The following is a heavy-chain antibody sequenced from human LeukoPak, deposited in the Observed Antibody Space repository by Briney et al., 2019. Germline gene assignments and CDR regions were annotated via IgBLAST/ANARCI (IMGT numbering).Heavy chain of an antibody. D-gene: IGHD5-18*01. Sequence: SVKVSCKASGGTFSSYTISWVRQAPGQGLEWIGRIIPILGIANYAQKFQGRVTITADKSTSTAYMELSSLRSEDTAVYYCARVPDTAMVSSDYWGQGTLVTVSS. CDR3: ARVPDTAMVSSDY. CDR1: GGTFSSYT. V-gene: IGHV1-69*02. CDR2: IIPILGIA. J-gene: IGHJ4*02.